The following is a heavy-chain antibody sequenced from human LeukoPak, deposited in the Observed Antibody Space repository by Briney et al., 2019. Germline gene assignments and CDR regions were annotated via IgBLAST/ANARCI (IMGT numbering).Heavy chain of an antibody. Sequence: SETLSLTCAVYGGSFSGYYWSWIRQRPGKGLEWGGEINHSGSTNYNPSLKSRVTISVDTSTNQFSLKLSSVTAADTAVYYCARYSSGWYGYWFDPWGQGTLVTVSS. CDR3: ARYSSGWYGYWFDP. CDR2: INHSGST. J-gene: IGHJ5*02. CDR1: GGSFSGYY. V-gene: IGHV4-34*01. D-gene: IGHD6-19*01.